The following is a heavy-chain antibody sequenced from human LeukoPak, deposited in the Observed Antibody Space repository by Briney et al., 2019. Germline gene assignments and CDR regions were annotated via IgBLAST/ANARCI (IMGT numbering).Heavy chain of an antibody. CDR2: ISAYNGNT. CDR3: ARGREYSSSSGAFDI. V-gene: IGHV1-18*01. Sequence: ASVKVSCKASGYTFTSYGISWVRQAPGQGLEWMGWISAYNGNTNYAQKFQGRVTMTRDTSISTAYMELSRLRSDDTAVYYCARGREYSSSSGAFDIWGQGTMVTVSS. J-gene: IGHJ3*02. CDR1: GYTFTSYG. D-gene: IGHD6-6*01.